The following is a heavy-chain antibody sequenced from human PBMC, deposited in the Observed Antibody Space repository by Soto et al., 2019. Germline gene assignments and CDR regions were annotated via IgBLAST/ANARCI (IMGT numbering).Heavy chain of an antibody. V-gene: IGHV3-48*03. CDR3: ARDSGYCSGGSCYSHWFDP. CDR2: IGSSGSTI. CDR1: GFTFSSYE. Sequence: PGESLSLSCAASGFTFSSYEMNWVRQAPRKGLEWVSYIGSSGSTIYYADSLKGRFTISRDNAKNSLYLQMNSLRAEDTAVYDCARDSGYCSGGSCYSHWFDPWGQGTLVTVSS. J-gene: IGHJ5*02. D-gene: IGHD2-15*01.